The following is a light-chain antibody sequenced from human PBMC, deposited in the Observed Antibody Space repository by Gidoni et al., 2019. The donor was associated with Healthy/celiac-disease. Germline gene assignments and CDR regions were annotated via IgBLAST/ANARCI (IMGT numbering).Light chain of an antibody. V-gene: IGLV3-19*01. CDR3: NSRDSSGNHVV. J-gene: IGLJ2*01. Sequence: SSELTQDPAVSVALGQTVRITCQGDSSRSYYASWYQQKPRQAPVLVIYGKNNRPSGIPDRFSGSSSGNTASLTITGAQAEDEADYYCNSRDSSGNHVVFGGGTKLTVL. CDR2: GKN. CDR1: SSRSYY.